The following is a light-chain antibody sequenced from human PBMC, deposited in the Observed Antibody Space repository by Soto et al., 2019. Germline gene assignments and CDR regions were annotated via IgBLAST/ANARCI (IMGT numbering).Light chain of an antibody. V-gene: IGKV3-11*01. CDR2: DST. J-gene: IGKJ5*01. Sequence: VLPQSPATLSLSPGEGATLSCRASQSIHTSLAWYQQKSGKPPRLVIYDSTLRANGVPDRFGGSRSGTEFTLTINSLEPEDFAVYYCQQRNVWLPITFGQGTRLEIK. CDR3: QQRNVWLPIT. CDR1: QSIHTS.